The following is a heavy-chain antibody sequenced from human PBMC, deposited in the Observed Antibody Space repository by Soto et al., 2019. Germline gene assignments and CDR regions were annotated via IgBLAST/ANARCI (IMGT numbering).Heavy chain of an antibody. Sequence: SVKVSCKASGGTFSSYAISWVRQAPGQGLEWMGGIIPIFGTANYAQKFQGRVTITADESTSTAYMELSSLRSEDTAVYYCARAGYYGSGRYNWFDPWGQGTLVTVSS. V-gene: IGHV1-69*13. J-gene: IGHJ5*02. CDR3: ARAGYYGSGRYNWFDP. CDR1: GGTFSSYA. D-gene: IGHD3-10*01. CDR2: IIPIFGTA.